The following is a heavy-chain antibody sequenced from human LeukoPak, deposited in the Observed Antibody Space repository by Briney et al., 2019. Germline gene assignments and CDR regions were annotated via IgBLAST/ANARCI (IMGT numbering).Heavy chain of an antibody. V-gene: IGHV3-64*01. CDR2: ISSNGGST. D-gene: IGHD5-12*01. J-gene: IGHJ6*02. CDR3: ARDRAGYSGYDSIGYYYYYGMDV. Sequence: GGSLRLSCAASGFTFSSYAMHWVRQAPGKGLEYVSAISSNGGSTYYANSVKGRFTISRDNSKNTLYLQMGGLRAEDMAVYYCARDRAGYSGYDSIGYYYYYGMDVWGQGTTVTVSS. CDR1: GFTFSSYA.